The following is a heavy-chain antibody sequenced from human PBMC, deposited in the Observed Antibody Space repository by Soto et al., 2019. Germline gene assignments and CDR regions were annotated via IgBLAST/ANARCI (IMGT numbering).Heavy chain of an antibody. CDR2: VSVSGGTT. V-gene: IGHV3-23*01. CDR1: GFMFNNYA. Sequence: GGSLRLSCAASGFMFNNYAMSWVRQAPGKGLEWVSTVSVSGGTTYYADSLKGRFTISRDNSKKTVYLQMNRLRADDTSIYYCAKGLYYYDSSGYRLFDYWGQGTLVTVSS. J-gene: IGHJ4*02. D-gene: IGHD3-22*01. CDR3: AKGLYYYDSSGYRLFDY.